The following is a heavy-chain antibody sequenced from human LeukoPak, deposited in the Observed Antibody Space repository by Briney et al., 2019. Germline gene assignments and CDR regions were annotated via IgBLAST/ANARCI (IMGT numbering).Heavy chain of an antibody. Sequence: PSETLSLTCTVSGGSISSSSYYWGWIRQPPGKGLEWIGSIYYSGSTYYNPSLKSRVTISVDTSKNQFSLKLSSVTAADTAVYYCARDRNNWNDANDYWGQGTLVTVSS. V-gene: IGHV4-39*07. CDR3: ARDRNNWNDANDY. CDR2: IYYSGST. J-gene: IGHJ4*02. D-gene: IGHD1-20*01. CDR1: GGSISSSSYY.